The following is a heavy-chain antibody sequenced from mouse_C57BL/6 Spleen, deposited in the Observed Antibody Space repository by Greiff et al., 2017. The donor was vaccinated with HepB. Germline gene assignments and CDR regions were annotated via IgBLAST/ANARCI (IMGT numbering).Heavy chain of an antibody. V-gene: IGHV3-6*01. CDR3: ARGYYGSSIFFDY. D-gene: IGHD1-1*01. CDR1: GYSITSGYY. CDR2: ISYDGSN. Sequence: DVQLQESGPGLVKPSQSLSLTCSVTGYSITSGYYWNWIRQFPGNKLEWMGYISYDGSNNYNPSLKNRISITRDTSKNPFFLKLNSVTTEDSATYYCARGYYGSSIFFDYWGQGTTLTVSS. J-gene: IGHJ2*01.